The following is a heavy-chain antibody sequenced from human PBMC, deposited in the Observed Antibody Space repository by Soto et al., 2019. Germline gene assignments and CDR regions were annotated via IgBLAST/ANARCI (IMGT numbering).Heavy chain of an antibody. V-gene: IGHV1-69*01. CDR1: GGTFSSYA. CDR3: ARDPRGRHYYYYYGMDV. Sequence: QVQLVQSGAEVKKPGSSVKVSCKASGGTFSSYAISWVRQAPGQGLEWMGGIIPIFGTANYAQKFQGRVTITADESTSTAYRELSSLRSEDTAVYYCARDPRGRHYYYYYGMDVWGQGTTVTVSS. J-gene: IGHJ6*02. CDR2: IIPIFGTA. D-gene: IGHD3-10*01.